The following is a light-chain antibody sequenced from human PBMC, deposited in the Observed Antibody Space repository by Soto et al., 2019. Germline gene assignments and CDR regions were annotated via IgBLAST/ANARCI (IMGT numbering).Light chain of an antibody. CDR2: EVR. V-gene: IGLV2-14*01. CDR3: CSYTISATLV. J-gene: IGLJ3*02. CDR1: TNDIGTYNY. Sequence: QSVLTQPASVSGSPGQSITISCSGTTNDIGTYNYVSWYQHHPGKVPKVIIYEVRNRPSGVSNRFSGSKSGNTASLTISGLQPEDEADYYCCSYTISATLVFGEGTKVTVL.